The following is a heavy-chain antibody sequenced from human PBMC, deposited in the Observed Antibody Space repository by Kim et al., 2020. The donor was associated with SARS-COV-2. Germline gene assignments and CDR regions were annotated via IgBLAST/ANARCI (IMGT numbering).Heavy chain of an antibody. Sequence: VKVSCKASGYTFTGYYMHWVRQAPGQGLEWMGRINPNSGGTNYAQKFQGRVTMTRDTSISTAYMELSRLRSDDTAVYYCAREISDNWNYARVDGLDYWGQGTLVTVSS. J-gene: IGHJ4*02. D-gene: IGHD1-7*01. CDR1: GYTFTGYY. CDR2: INPNSGGT. V-gene: IGHV1-2*06. CDR3: AREISDNWNYARVDGLDY.